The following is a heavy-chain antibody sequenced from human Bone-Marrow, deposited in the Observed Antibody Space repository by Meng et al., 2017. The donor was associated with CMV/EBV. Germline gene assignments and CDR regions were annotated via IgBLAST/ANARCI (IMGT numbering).Heavy chain of an antibody. CDR1: GGTISSYY. Sequence: ETLSLTCTVSGGTISSYYWNWIRQPPGKGLEWVSGISWNSGRIGYADSVKGRFTISRDNSKNTLYLQMNSLRAEDTAVYYCAKASLGIDYWGQGTLVTVSS. V-gene: IGHV3-23*01. D-gene: IGHD2-2*01. CDR2: ISWNSGRI. J-gene: IGHJ4*02. CDR3: AKASLGIDY.